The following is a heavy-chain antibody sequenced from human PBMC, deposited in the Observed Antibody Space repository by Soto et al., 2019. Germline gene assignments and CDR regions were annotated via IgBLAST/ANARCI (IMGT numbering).Heavy chain of an antibody. V-gene: IGHV3-33*01. CDR1: GFTFSSYG. J-gene: IGHJ4*02. CDR3: ARDGDGDYLFDY. Sequence: GGSLRLSCAASGFTFSSYGMHWVRQAPGKGLEWVAVIWYDGSNKYYADSVKGRFTISRDNSKNTLYLQMNSLRAEDTAVYYCARDGDGDYLFDYWGQGTLVTVSS. D-gene: IGHD4-17*01. CDR2: IWYDGSNK.